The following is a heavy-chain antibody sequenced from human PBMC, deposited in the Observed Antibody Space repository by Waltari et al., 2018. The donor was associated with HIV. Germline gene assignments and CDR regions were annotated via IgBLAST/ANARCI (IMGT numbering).Heavy chain of an antibody. V-gene: IGHV2-5*02. CDR3: VHRVKGGFGSRNYYPDY. Sequence: QITLKESGPTLVKPTQTLTLTCTFSGFSSTTSGVTVGWIRQPPGKALEWLALIYWDDDKRYSPSLKSRLSITKDNSKKQVVLTLTNMDPLDTGTYYCVHRVKGGFGSRNYYPDYWGQGTLVTVSS. CDR1: GFSSTTSGVT. D-gene: IGHD3-10*01. J-gene: IGHJ4*02. CDR2: IYWDDDK.